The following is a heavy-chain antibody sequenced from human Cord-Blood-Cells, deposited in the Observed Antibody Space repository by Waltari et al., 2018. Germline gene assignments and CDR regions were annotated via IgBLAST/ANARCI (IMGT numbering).Heavy chain of an antibody. CDR3: ARRIVVVPAAISGYNWFDP. D-gene: IGHD2-2*01. CDR2: IYHSGST. Sequence: QVQLQESGPGLVKPSGTLSLTCAVSGGSISSSNWWSWVRQPPGKGLELIGEIYHSGSTNYTPSLKSRGTISVDKAKHQFSLKLSSVTAADTAVYYCARRIVVVPAAISGYNWFDPWGQGTLVTVSS. CDR1: GGSISSSNW. J-gene: IGHJ5*02. V-gene: IGHV4-4*02.